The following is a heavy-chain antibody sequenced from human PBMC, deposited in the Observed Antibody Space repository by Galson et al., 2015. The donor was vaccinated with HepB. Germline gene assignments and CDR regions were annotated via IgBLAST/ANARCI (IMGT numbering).Heavy chain of an antibody. Sequence: RLSCAASGFTFSSYGMHWVRQAPGKGLEWVAVIWYDGSNKYYADSVKGRFTISRDNSKNTLYLQMNSLRAEDTAVYYCARDPSLYCSSTSCYLGMDVWGQGTTVTVSS. CDR2: IWYDGSNK. V-gene: IGHV3-33*01. D-gene: IGHD2-2*01. CDR3: ARDPSLYCSSTSCYLGMDV. J-gene: IGHJ6*02. CDR1: GFTFSSYG.